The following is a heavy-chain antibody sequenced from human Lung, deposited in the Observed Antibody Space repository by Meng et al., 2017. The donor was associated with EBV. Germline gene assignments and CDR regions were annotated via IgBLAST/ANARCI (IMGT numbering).Heavy chain of an antibody. CDR1: GIMFNNYA. D-gene: IGHD4-17*01. CDR3: AKQSYGDFVHFDY. V-gene: IGHV3-23*01. J-gene: IGHJ4*02. Sequence: LILVAGVAVVPRVGPRILSFAVSGIMFNNYAMTWVRAAPGKGLEWVSSITGSGDPTYYADSVKGRFTISRDNSKNTLYLQMNSLRAEDTAVYYCAKQSYGDFVHFDYWGQGILVTVSS. CDR2: ITGSGDPT.